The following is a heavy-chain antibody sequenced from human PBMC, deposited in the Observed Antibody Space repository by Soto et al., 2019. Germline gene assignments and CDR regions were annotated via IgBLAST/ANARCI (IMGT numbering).Heavy chain of an antibody. Sequence: SCAEYGGSVSGDYWTLIRKPPGKGLEWIGEISHSGRSNYNPSLKSRVTISVDTSNNQLSLKLSSVTAADTAMYFCARAGDSSGYADYWGQGTLVTVSS. CDR3: ARAGDSSGYADY. D-gene: IGHD3-22*01. CDR1: GGSVSGDY. V-gene: IGHV4-34*01. J-gene: IGHJ4*02. CDR2: ISHSGRS.